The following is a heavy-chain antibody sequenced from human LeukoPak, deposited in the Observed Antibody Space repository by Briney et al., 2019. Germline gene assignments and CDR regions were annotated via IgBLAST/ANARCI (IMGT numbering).Heavy chain of an antibody. Sequence: GGSLRLSCAASGFTFSSYGMHWVRQAPGKGLEWVAFIRYDGSNKYYADSVKGRFTISRDNSKNTLYLQMNSLRAEDTAVYYCAKELAYYYGSGTDAFDIWGQGTMVTVSS. CDR2: IRYDGSNK. CDR1: GFTFSSYG. D-gene: IGHD3-10*01. CDR3: AKELAYYYGSGTDAFDI. J-gene: IGHJ3*02. V-gene: IGHV3-30*02.